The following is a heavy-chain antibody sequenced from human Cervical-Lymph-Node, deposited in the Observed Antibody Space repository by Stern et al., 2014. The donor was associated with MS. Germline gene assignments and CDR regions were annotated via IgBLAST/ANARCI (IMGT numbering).Heavy chain of an antibody. CDR2: IYSGGST. J-gene: IGHJ4*02. V-gene: IGHV3-53*04. D-gene: IGHD4-17*01. Sequence: VQLVESGGGLVQPGGSLRLSCAASGFTVSSNYMSWVRQAPGKGLEWVSVIYSGGSTYYADSVKGRFTISRHNSKNTLYLQMNSLRAEDTAVYYCARGPTGDYGDFDYWGQGTLVTVSS. CDR1: GFTVSSNY. CDR3: ARGPTGDYGDFDY.